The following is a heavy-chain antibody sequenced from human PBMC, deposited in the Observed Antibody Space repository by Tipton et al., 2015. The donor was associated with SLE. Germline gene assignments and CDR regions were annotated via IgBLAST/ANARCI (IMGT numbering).Heavy chain of an antibody. D-gene: IGHD5-24*01. V-gene: IGHV3-23*01. J-gene: IGHJ3*02. CDR1: GFTFSSYA. CDR3: ARDGYNSDAFDI. CDR2: ISGSGGST. Sequence: GSLRLSCAASGFTFSSYAMSWVRQAPGKGLEWVSAISGSGGSTYYADSVKGRFTISRDNAKNSLYLQMNSLRAEDTAVYYCARDGYNSDAFDIWGQGTMVTVSS.